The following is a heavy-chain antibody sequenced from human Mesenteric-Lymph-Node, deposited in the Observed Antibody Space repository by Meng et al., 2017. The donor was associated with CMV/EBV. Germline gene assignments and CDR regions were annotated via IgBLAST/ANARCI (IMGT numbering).Heavy chain of an antibody. CDR1: GFTINNYW. CDR3: ARDKSGAMDV. CDR2: INQDEGEK. Sequence: GGSLRLSCAASGFTINNYWMSWARQAPGKGLEWVATINQDEGEKYYVDSVKGRFTISRDNAKNSPHLQMNNLGVEDTAVYYCARDKSGAMDVWGQGTPVTVSS. J-gene: IGHJ6*02. V-gene: IGHV3-7*01.